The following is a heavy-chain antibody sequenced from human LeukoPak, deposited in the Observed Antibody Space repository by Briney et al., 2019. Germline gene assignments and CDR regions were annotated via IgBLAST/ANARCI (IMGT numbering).Heavy chain of an antibody. CDR1: GFTFDDYG. V-gene: IGHV3-20*04. D-gene: IGHD5-18*01. Sequence: GGSLRLSCAASGFTFDDYGMSWVRQAPGKGLEWVSGINWNGGTIGYADSVKGRFTISRDNAKNSLYLQMNSLRAEDTALYYCARDQLSGYSYGLEEGKKYYYYYYGMDVWGQGTTVTVSS. CDR2: INWNGGTI. J-gene: IGHJ6*02. CDR3: ARDQLSGYSYGLEEGKKYYYYYYGMDV.